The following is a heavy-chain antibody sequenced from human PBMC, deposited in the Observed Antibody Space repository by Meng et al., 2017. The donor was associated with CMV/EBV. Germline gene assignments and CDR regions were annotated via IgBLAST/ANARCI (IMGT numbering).Heavy chain of an antibody. Sequence: GGSLRLSCAASGFTFSSYAMHWVRQAPGKGLEWVAVISYDGSNKYYADSVKGRFTISRDNSKNTLYLQMNSLRAEDTAVYYCARDTRELRYFDWLLFTNYYFDYWGQGTLVTVSS. V-gene: IGHV3-30*04. CDR3: ARDTRELRYFDWLLFTNYYFDY. D-gene: IGHD3-9*01. CDR2: ISYDGSNK. CDR1: GFTFSSYA. J-gene: IGHJ4*02.